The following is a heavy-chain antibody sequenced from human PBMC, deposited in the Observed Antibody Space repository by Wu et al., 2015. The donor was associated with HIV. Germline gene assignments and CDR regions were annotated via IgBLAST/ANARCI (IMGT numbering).Heavy chain of an antibody. J-gene: IGHJ3*02. CDR2: IVPLFGTA. Sequence: QVQLVQSGAEVKKPGSSVKVSCKASGGTFSTYAINWVRQAPGQGLEWMGRIVPLFGTANYAQKFQGRVTINADESTSTTYMELSSLRSEDTAVYYCARYGSGTTDAFDIWGQGQWSPSLQ. D-gene: IGHD3-10*01. CDR3: ARYGSGTTDAFDI. V-gene: IGHV1-69*13. CDR1: GGTFSTYA.